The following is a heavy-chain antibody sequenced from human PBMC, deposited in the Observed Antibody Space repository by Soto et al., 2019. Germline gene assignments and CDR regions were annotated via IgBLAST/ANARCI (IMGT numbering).Heavy chain of an antibody. D-gene: IGHD3-10*01. CDR2: IYYSGST. J-gene: IGHJ4*02. CDR3: ARLWFGELFPDY. CDR1: GGSISSGYYY. V-gene: IGHV4-30-4*01. Sequence: SETLSLTCTVSGGSISSGYYYWSWIRQPPGKGLEWIGYIYYSGSTYYNPSLKSRVTISVDTSKNQFSLKLSSVTAADTAVYYCARLWFGELFPDYWGQGTLVTSPQ.